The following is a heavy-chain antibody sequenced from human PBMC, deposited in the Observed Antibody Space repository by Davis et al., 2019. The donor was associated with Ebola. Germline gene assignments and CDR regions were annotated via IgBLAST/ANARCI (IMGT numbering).Heavy chain of an antibody. D-gene: IGHD3-10*01. CDR1: GFPFGDYA. J-gene: IGHJ6*02. CDR2: ISGSGGST. Sequence: GGSLRLSCTASGFPFGDYAMTWVRQAPGKGLEWVSAISGSGGSTYYADSVKGRLTISRDNSKNTLYLQMNSLRAEDTAVYYCAKDPWVRGVMDVWGQGTTVTVSS. V-gene: IGHV3-23*01. CDR3: AKDPWVRGVMDV.